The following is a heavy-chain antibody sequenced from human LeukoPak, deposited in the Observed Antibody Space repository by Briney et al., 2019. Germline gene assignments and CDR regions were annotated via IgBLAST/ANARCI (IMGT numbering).Heavy chain of an antibody. D-gene: IGHD3-22*01. CDR3: AKTYYYDSSGYSRDAFDI. Sequence: GASVKVSCKASGYTFTSYDINWVRQAPGQGLEWMGWMNPNSGNTGYAQKFQGRVTMTRNTSISTAYMELSSLRSEDTAVYYCAKTYYYDSSGYSRDAFDIWGQGTMVTVSS. V-gene: IGHV1-8*01. J-gene: IGHJ3*02. CDR2: MNPNSGNT. CDR1: GYTFTSYD.